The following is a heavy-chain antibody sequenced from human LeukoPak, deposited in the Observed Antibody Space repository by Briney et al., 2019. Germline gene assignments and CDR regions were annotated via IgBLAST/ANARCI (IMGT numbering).Heavy chain of an antibody. J-gene: IGHJ4*02. CDR1: GYTFTNYF. V-gene: IGHV1-46*01. CDR3: ARTAGRTFDY. CDR2: TNPSGGST. Sequence: ASVKVSCKASGYTFTNYFMHWVRQAPGQGLEWMGITNPSGGSTSYAQKFQGRVTMTRDTSTSTVYMELSSLRSEDTAVYYCARTAGRTFDYWGQGTLVTVSS. D-gene: IGHD6-6*01.